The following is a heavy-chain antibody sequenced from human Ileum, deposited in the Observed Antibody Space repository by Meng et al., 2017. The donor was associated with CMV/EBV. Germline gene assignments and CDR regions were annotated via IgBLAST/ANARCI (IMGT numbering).Heavy chain of an antibody. CDR1: GFTFSRYV. CDR2: ISSTNRYI. J-gene: IGHJ4*02. V-gene: IGHV3-21*01. Sequence: GESLKISCAASGFTFSRYVMNWVRQAPGKGLEWVASISSTNRYIRYAGSVKGRFTISRDNAENSVYLQMNSLRVEDTGLYYCARDDFNYQKFCDFWGQGTLVTVSS. D-gene: IGHD3/OR15-3a*01. CDR3: ARDDFNYQKFCDF.